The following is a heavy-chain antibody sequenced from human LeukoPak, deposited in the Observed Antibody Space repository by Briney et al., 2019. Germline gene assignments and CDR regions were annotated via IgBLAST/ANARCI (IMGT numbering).Heavy chain of an antibody. CDR2: IKNDGSKK. V-gene: IGHV3-7*01. Sequence: GGSLRLSCAASGFTVSSNYMSWVRQAPGKGLEWVANIKNDGSKKYYVDSVKGRFTISRDNAKNSLYLQMNSLRVEDTAVYYCASLNNDDYWGQGTLVTVPS. D-gene: IGHD1-1*01. CDR1: GFTVSSNY. CDR3: ASLNNDDY. J-gene: IGHJ4*02.